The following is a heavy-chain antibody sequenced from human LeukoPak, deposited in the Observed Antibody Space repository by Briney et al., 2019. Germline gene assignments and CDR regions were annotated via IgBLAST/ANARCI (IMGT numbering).Heavy chain of an antibody. CDR1: GGSISSYY. V-gene: IGHV4-59*01. CDR3: ARGRDSHDALDI. D-gene: IGHD5-24*01. J-gene: IGHJ3*02. CDR2: IYYSGST. Sequence: SETLSLTCTVSGGSISSYYWSWIRQPPGKGLEWIGYIYYSGSTNYNPSLKSRVTISVDTSKNQFSLKLSSVTAADTAVYYCARGRDSHDALDIWGQGTMVTVSS.